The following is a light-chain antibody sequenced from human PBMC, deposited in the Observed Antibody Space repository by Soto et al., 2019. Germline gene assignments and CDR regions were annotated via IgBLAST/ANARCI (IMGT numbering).Light chain of an antibody. CDR3: QQANSFPIT. CDR1: QDISSW. Sequence: DIQMTQSPSSVSASAGDRVTIPCRASQDISSWLAWYQQKKGKAPKILIYAASSLQSGVPSRFRGSGSGTDCTLTISSLQPEDFQTYYCQQANSFPITFGQGTRLEIK. CDR2: AAS. V-gene: IGKV1-12*01. J-gene: IGKJ5*01.